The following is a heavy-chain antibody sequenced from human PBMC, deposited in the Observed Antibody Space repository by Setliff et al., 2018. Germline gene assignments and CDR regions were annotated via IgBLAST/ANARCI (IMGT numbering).Heavy chain of an antibody. CDR3: ARVLFHCSSTSCYLDAVDI. CDR1: GYTFATYG. CDR2: ISAYNGNT. V-gene: IGHV1-18*01. Sequence: ASVKVSCKASGYTFATYGISWVRQAPGQGLEWMGWISAYNGNTNYAQKLQGRVTMTTDTSTSTAYMELRSLRSDDTAVYYCARVLFHCSSTSCYLDAVDIWGQGTMVTVS. J-gene: IGHJ3*02. D-gene: IGHD2-2*01.